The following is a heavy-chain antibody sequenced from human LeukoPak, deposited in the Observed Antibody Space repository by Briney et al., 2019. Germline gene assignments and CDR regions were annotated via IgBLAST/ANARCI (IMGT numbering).Heavy chain of an antibody. Sequence: SETLCLTCTVSGVSISSGTYYWTCFRQPAGKGLEWIGRISTSGSTKYNPSLKSPVSISVDTSTIQFTLKLTSVTAAYSAVNYCASTSAYYTNRWYPVDYWGQGTLVTVSS. J-gene: IGHJ4*02. V-gene: IGHV4-61*02. D-gene: IGHD6-13*01. CDR1: GVSISSGTYY. CDR2: ISTSGST. CDR3: ASTSAYYTNRWYPVDY.